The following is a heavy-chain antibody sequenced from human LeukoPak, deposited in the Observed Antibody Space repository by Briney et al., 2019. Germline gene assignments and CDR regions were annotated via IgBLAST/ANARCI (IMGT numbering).Heavy chain of an antibody. Sequence: SSEALSLTXTVSGGSISSYYWSWIRQPPGKGLEWIGYIYYSGSTNYNPSLKSRVTISVDTSKNQFSLKLSSVTAADTAVYYCARGILMAGKFDYWGQGTLVTVSS. CDR3: ARGILMAGKFDY. CDR2: IYYSGST. D-gene: IGHD6-19*01. J-gene: IGHJ4*02. CDR1: GGSISSYY. V-gene: IGHV4-59*01.